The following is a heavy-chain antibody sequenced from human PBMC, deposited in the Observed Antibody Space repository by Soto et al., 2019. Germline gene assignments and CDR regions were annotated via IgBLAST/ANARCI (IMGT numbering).Heavy chain of an antibody. CDR3: ARDISLDSGYDY. V-gene: IGHV3-33*01. J-gene: IGHJ4*02. D-gene: IGHD5-12*01. CDR2: IWYDGSNK. CDR1: GFTFSSYG. Sequence: LRLSCAASGFTFSSYGMHWVRQAPGKGLEWVAVIWYDGSNKYYADSVKGRFTISRDNAKNSLYLQMNSLRAEDTAVYYCARDISLDSGYDYWGQGTLVTVSS.